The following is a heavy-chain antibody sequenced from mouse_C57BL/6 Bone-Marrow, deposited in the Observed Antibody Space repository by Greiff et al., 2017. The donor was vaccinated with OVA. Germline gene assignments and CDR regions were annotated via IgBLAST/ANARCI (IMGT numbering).Heavy chain of an antibody. CDR1: GFNIKDDY. Sequence: VQLKESGAELVRPGASVKLSCTASGFNIKDDYMHWVKQRPEQGLEWIGWIDPENGDTEYASKFQGKATITADTSSNTAYLQLSSLTSEDTAVYYCTTLEYSYAMDYWGQGTSVTVSS. D-gene: IGHD5-1*01. CDR2: IDPENGDT. CDR3: TTLEYSYAMDY. V-gene: IGHV14-4*01. J-gene: IGHJ4*01.